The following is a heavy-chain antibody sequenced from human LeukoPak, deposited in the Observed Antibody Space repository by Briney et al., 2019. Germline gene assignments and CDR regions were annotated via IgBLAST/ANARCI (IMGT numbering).Heavy chain of an antibody. J-gene: IGHJ2*01. CDR3: ARFGVTRVDWYFDL. CDR1: GGSISSGVYY. D-gene: IGHD2-21*02. Sequence: SETLSLTCTVSGGSISSGVYYWSWIRQHPGKGLEWIGYIYYSGSTYYHPSLKSRIAISVDTSKNQFSLKLSSVTAADTAVYYCARFGVTRVDWYFDLWGRGTLVTVSS. V-gene: IGHV4-31*03. CDR2: IYYSGST.